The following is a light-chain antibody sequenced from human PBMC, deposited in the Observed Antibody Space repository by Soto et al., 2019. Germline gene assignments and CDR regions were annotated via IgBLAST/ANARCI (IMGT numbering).Light chain of an antibody. CDR1: QSLLYSANNKNY. CDR3: QQYYNTPQT. V-gene: IGKV4-1*01. J-gene: IGKJ1*01. Sequence: DIVMTQSPDSLAVSLGERAAINCKSSQSLLYSANNKNYLAWYQQKPGQPPKLLIYGASTRESGVPDRLSGSGSGTDFTLTISSLQAEDAAVYYCQQYYNTPQTFGQGTKV. CDR2: GAS.